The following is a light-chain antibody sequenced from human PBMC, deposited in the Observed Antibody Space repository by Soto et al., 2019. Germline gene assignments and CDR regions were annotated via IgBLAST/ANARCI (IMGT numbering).Light chain of an antibody. CDR3: QQYNNWWT. V-gene: IGKV3-15*01. Sequence: EIVMTQSPATLSVSPGERATLSCRASQSVSSNLAWYQQKPGQAPRLLIYGASTRATGIPARFSGSGSGTEFTLTISSLQSEAFAVYYCQQYNNWWTFGQGTKVELK. J-gene: IGKJ1*01. CDR1: QSVSSN. CDR2: GAS.